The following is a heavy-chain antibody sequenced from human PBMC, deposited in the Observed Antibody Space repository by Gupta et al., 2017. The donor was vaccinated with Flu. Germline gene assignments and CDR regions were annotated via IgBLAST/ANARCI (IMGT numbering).Heavy chain of an antibody. D-gene: IGHD3-10*01. V-gene: IGHV3-23*01. CDR2: INGNGAST. J-gene: IGHJ1*01. CDR3: AKGADPSGFPMYNYFGS. CDR1: GFTFIDYA. Sequence: EVQLLEAGGGLVQPEGSLRLSCAATGFTFIDYAMSWVRQAPGKGLEWVSSINGNGASTYHAESVRGRFTVSRDNSENTLFLQMNSLKVEDTALYYCAKGADPSGFPMYNYFGSGGQGTLVTVSS.